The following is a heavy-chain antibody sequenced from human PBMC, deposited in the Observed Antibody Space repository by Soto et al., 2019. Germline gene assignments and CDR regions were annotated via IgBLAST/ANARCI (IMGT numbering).Heavy chain of an antibody. CDR3: ARDDGLSSTNVKAFDI. J-gene: IGHJ3*02. CDR2: ISTTSTYT. CDR1: GFTFSRYY. V-gene: IGHV3-21*01. Sequence: EFQLVESGGGLVEPGESLRLSCAASGFTFSRYYMNWVRQAPGKGLEWVSSISTTSTYTHYADSLKGRFTISRDNAKKLLYLQMDRLSAEDTAVYYCARDDGLSSTNVKAFDIWGQGTKVTVSS. D-gene: IGHD2-2*01.